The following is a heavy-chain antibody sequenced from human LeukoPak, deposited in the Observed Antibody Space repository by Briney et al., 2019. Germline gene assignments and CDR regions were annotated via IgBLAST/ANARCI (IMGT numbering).Heavy chain of an antibody. CDR2: IYHSGST. D-gene: IGHD6-13*01. J-gene: IGHJ6*02. Sequence: PSGTLSLTCAVSGGSISSSNWWSWVRQPPGKGLEWIGEIYHSGSTNYNPSLKSRVTISVDTSKNQFSLKLSSVTAADTAVYYCARDDYGSSWSDDYYYGMDVWGQGTTVTVSS. CDR1: GGSISSSNW. V-gene: IGHV4-4*02. CDR3: ARDDYGSSWSDDYYYGMDV.